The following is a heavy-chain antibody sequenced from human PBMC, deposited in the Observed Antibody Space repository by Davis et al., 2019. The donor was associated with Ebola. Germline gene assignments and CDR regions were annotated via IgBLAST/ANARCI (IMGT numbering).Heavy chain of an antibody. CDR1: VGSFSGYY. J-gene: IGHJ6*02. CDR3: ARGAHCSGGSCSTSIYYYYGMDV. V-gene: IGHV4-34*01. D-gene: IGHD2-15*01. CDR2: INHSGST. Sequence: MPSETLSLTSAVYVGSFSGYYWSWVRQPPGEGLEWIGEINHSGSTKYNPSLMSRATISADTSKNQFSLKLRSLTAADTAVYFCARGAHCSGGSCSTSIYYYYGMDVWGQGTSVTVSS.